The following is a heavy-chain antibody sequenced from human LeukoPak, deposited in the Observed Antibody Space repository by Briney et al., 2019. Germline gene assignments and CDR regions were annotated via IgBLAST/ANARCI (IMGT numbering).Heavy chain of an antibody. V-gene: IGHV4-39*07. D-gene: IGHD5-18*01. CDR3: ARARDTAMVPTAPDY. CDR2: INHSGST. J-gene: IGHJ4*02. CDR1: GGSISSGSYY. Sequence: TSETLSLTCTVSGGSISSGSYYWSWIRQPPGKGLEWIGEINHSGSTNYNPSLKSRVTISVDTSKNQFSLKLSSVTAADTAVYYCARARDTAMVPTAPDYWGQGTLVTVSS.